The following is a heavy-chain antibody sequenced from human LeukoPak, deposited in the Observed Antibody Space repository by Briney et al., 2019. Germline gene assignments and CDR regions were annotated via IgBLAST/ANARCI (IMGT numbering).Heavy chain of an antibody. CDR1: GYTFTGYY. Sequence: ASVKVSCKASGYTFTGYYMHWVRQAPGQGLEWMGWINPNSGGTNYAQKFQGRVTMTGDTSISTAYMELSRLRSDDTAVYYCARDGGFGELNFDYWGQGTLVTVSS. J-gene: IGHJ4*02. D-gene: IGHD3-10*01. CDR3: ARDGGFGELNFDY. CDR2: INPNSGGT. V-gene: IGHV1-2*02.